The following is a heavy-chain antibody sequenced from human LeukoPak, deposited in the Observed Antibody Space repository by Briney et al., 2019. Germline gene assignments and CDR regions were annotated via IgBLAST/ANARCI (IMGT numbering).Heavy chain of an antibody. CDR3: VRDLYRIVVVPHYFDY. J-gene: IGHJ4*02. CDR1: GLTVSSNY. CDR2: IYSGGST. D-gene: IGHD3-22*01. V-gene: IGHV3-66*01. Sequence: GGSLRLSCAASGLTVSSNYMSWVRQAPGKGLKWVSVIYSGGSTYYADSVKGRFTISRDNSKNTLYLQMNSLRAEDTAVYYCVRDLYRIVVVPHYFDYWGQGTLVTVSS.